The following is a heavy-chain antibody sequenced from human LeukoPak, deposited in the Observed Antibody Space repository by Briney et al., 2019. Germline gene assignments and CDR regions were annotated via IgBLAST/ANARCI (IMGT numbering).Heavy chain of an antibody. CDR2: IIPIFGTA. CDR3: AKEYCSNSVCHSLDY. Sequence: SVKVSCKASGGTFSSYAISWVRQAPGQGLEWMGGIIPIFGTANYAQKFQGRVTITADESTSTAYMELSSLRAEDTAVYYCAKEYCSNSVCHSLDYWGQGTLVTVSS. J-gene: IGHJ4*02. CDR1: GGTFSSYA. V-gene: IGHV1-69*13. D-gene: IGHD2-8*01.